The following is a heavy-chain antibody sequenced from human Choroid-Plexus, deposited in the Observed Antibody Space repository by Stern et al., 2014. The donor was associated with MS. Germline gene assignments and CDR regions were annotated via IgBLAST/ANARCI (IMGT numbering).Heavy chain of an antibody. D-gene: IGHD2/OR15-2a*01. V-gene: IGHV3-30*18. CDR1: GFTFGSCA. CDR2: VSHDGSYK. Sequence: QVQLMQSGGGVVQPGRPLRLSCVASGFTFGSCAMHWVSQAPGKGLEWVGGVSHDGSYKYYADSVKGRFTISRDNSQNTLYMQMSSLRPEDTAVYYCAKDRQYLTYFFDHWGQGSLVTVSS. J-gene: IGHJ5*02. CDR3: AKDRQYLTYFFDH.